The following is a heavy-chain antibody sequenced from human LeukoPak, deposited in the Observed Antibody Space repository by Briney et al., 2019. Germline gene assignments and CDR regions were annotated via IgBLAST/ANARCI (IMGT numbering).Heavy chain of an antibody. V-gene: IGHV1-69*04. Sequence: SVKVSCKASGGTFSSYAISWVRQAPGQGLEWMGRIIPILGIANYAQKFQGRVTITADKSTSTAYMELSSLRSEDTAVYYCARILNNYYDSSEIDAFDIWGQGTMVTVSS. CDR3: ARILNNYYDSSEIDAFDI. D-gene: IGHD3-22*01. CDR1: GGTFSSYA. J-gene: IGHJ3*02. CDR2: IIPILGIA.